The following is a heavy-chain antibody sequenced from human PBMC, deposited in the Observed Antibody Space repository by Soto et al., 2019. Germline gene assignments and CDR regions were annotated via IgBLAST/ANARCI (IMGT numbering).Heavy chain of an antibody. Sequence: EVQLVESGGGLVKPGGSLRLSCEASGFTFSSYSMNWFRKAPGKGLEWVQSISSSSSYINYADSVKGRFTISRDNAKNSLYLQMNSLRAEDTAVYYCARDQPGYSYGYGLGYWGQGTLVTVSS. CDR2: ISSSSSYI. CDR3: ARDQPGYSYGYGLGY. CDR1: GFTFSSYS. V-gene: IGHV3-21*01. J-gene: IGHJ4*02. D-gene: IGHD5-18*01.